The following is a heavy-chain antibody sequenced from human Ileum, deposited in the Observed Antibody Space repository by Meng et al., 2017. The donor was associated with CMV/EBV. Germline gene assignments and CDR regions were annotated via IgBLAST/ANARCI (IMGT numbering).Heavy chain of an antibody. D-gene: IGHD2-2*01. J-gene: IGHJ6*02. CDR3: ARSYPNFYYGMDL. CDR2: INNDGTDT. CDR1: GFTFTRFW. Sequence: GESLKISCAASGFTFTRFWMHWARQAPGKGLVWVSRINNDGTDTGYADSVKGRFTISRDNAKNTLYLQMNGLRVEDTAVFYCARSYPNFYYGMDLWGRGTTVTVSS. V-gene: IGHV3-74*01.